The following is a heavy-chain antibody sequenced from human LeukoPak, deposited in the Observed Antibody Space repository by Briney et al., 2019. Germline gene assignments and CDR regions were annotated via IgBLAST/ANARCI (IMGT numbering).Heavy chain of an antibody. V-gene: IGHV1-2*02. Sequence: ASVKVSCKASGYTFTGYYMHWVRQAPGQGLEWMGWINPNSGGTNYAQKFQGRVTMTRDTSISTAYMELSRLRSDDTAVYYCARDLGSSSWYGRLSYYYGMDVWGQGTTVTVSS. CDR3: ARDLGSSSWYGRLSYYYGMDV. D-gene: IGHD6-13*01. CDR2: INPNSGGT. J-gene: IGHJ6*02. CDR1: GYTFTGYY.